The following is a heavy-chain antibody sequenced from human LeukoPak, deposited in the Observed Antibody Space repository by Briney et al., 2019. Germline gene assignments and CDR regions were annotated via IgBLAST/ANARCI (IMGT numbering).Heavy chain of an antibody. J-gene: IGHJ4*02. Sequence: ASVKVSCKASGYTFTSYGINWVRQAPGQGLEWMGWISAYNGNTNYAQKLRGSVTMTIDTSTSTAYMELRSLRSDDTAVYYCARGYDILTGYYSFDYWGQGTLVTVSS. CDR1: GYTFTSYG. D-gene: IGHD3-9*01. CDR3: ARGYDILTGYYSFDY. CDR2: ISAYNGNT. V-gene: IGHV1-18*04.